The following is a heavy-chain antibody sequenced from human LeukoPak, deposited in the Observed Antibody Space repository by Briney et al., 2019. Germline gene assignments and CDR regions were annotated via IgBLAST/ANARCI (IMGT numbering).Heavy chain of an antibody. Sequence: ASVRVSCKASGYTFTSYGISWVRQAPGQGLEWMGWISAYNGNTNYAQKLQGRVTMTTDTSTSTAYMELRSLRSDDTAVYYCARGADGEVYYDILTGYTRIDWFDPWGQGTLVTVSS. CDR2: ISAYNGNT. D-gene: IGHD3-9*01. CDR1: GYTFTSYG. J-gene: IGHJ5*02. CDR3: ARGADGEVYYDILTGYTRIDWFDP. V-gene: IGHV1-18*01.